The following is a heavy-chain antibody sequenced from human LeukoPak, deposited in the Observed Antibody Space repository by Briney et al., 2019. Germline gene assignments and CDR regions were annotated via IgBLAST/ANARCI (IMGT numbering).Heavy chain of an antibody. CDR3: ARGSDGRAAAGISDY. D-gene: IGHD6-13*01. J-gene: IGHJ4*02. CDR1: GYTFTSYG. V-gene: IGHV1-18*01. Sequence: GASVKVSCKASGYTFTSYGISWVRQAPGQGLEWMGWISAYNGNTNYAQKLQGRVTMTTDTSTSTAYMELRSLRSDDTAVYYCARGSDGRAAAGISDYWGQGTLVTVSS. CDR2: ISAYNGNT.